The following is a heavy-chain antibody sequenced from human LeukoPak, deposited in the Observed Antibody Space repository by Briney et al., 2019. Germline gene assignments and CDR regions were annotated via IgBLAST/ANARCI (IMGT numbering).Heavy chain of an antibody. D-gene: IGHD5-18*01. CDR2: IYPGDSDT. CDR3: ARRPLGYSYGYGFDY. Sequence: GKSLQISCQGSGYSFTSYWIGWVRQMPGKGLEWMGIIYPGDSDTRYSPSFQGQVTISADKSISTAYLQWSSLKASDTAMYYCARRPLGYSYGYGFDYWGQGTLVTVSS. CDR1: GYSFTSYW. J-gene: IGHJ4*02. V-gene: IGHV5-51*01.